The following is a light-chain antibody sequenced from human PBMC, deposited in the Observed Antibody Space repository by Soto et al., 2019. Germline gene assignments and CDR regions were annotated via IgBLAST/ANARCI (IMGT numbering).Light chain of an antibody. CDR2: GAS. J-gene: IGKJ2*01. CDR1: QSVSSN. Sequence: EVVMTQSTATLSVSPGEGATLSCRASQSVSSNLAWYQQKPGQAPRLLIYGASTRATGIPARFSGSGSGTEFILTISSLQSEDFAVYYCQHYNNWPPYTFGQGTKLEIK. CDR3: QHYNNWPPYT. V-gene: IGKV3-15*01.